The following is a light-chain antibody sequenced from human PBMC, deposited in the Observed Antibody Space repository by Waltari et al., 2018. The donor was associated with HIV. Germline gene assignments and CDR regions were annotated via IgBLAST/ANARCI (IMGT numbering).Light chain of an antibody. CDR3: SSYTSSSTHNYV. Sequence: GGYNYVSWYQQHPGKAPKLMIYDVSNRPSGVSNRFSGSKSGNTASLTISGLQAEDEADYYCSSYTSSSTHNYVFGTGTKVTVL. V-gene: IGLV2-14*04. CDR1: GGYNY. J-gene: IGLJ1*01. CDR2: DVS.